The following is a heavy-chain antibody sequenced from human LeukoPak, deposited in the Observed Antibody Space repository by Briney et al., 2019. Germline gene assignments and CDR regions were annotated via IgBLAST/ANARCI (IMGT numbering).Heavy chain of an antibody. CDR1: GGSFSGYY. J-gene: IGHJ3*02. CDR3: ACGTTVTTLNAFDI. D-gene: IGHD4-17*01. CDR2: INHSGST. Sequence: SETLSLTCAVYGGSFSGYYWSWIRQPPGKGLEWIGEINHSGSTNYNPSLKSRVTISVDTSKNQFSLKLSSVTAADTAVYYCACGTTVTTLNAFDIWGQGTMVTVSS. V-gene: IGHV4-34*01.